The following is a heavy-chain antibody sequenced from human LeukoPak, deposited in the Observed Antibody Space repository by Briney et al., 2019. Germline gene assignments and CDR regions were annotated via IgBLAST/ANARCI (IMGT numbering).Heavy chain of an antibody. D-gene: IGHD6-13*01. Sequence: WVRQPPGKGLEWIGSIYYSGSTYYNPSLKSRVTISVDTSKNQFSLKLSSVTAADTAMYYCARVLAAAGNNWFDPWGQGTLVTVSS. J-gene: IGHJ5*02. CDR2: IYYSGST. CDR3: ARVLAAAGNNWFDP. V-gene: IGHV4-39*07.